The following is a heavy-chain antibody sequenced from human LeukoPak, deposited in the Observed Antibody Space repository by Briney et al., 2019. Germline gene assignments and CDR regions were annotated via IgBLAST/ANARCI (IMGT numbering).Heavy chain of an antibody. D-gene: IGHD4-17*01. V-gene: IGHV1-69*04. CDR1: GGTFGGYA. J-gene: IGHJ6*02. CDR2: IIPIFGIA. Sequence: ASVKVSCKASGGTFGGYAISWVRLAPGQGLEWMGRIIPIFGIANYAQKFQGRVTITADKSTSTAYMELSSLRSEDTAVYYCARDMTVTTSSDYYYGMDVWGQGTTVTVSS. CDR3: ARDMTVTTSSDYYYGMDV.